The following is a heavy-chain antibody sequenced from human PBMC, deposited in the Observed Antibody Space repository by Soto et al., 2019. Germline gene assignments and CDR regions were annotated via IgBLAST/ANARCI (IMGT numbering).Heavy chain of an antibody. V-gene: IGHV3-49*03. CDR3: TRPYSSSSRPYYYYYMDV. Sequence: PGGSLRLSCTASGFTFGDYAMSWFRQAPGKGLEWVGFIRSKAYGGTTEYAASVKGRFTISRDDSKSIAYLQMNSLKTGDTAVYYFTRPYSSSSRPYYYYYMDVWGKGTTVTVSS. D-gene: IGHD6-6*01. CDR2: IRSKAYGGTT. CDR1: GFTFGDYA. J-gene: IGHJ6*03.